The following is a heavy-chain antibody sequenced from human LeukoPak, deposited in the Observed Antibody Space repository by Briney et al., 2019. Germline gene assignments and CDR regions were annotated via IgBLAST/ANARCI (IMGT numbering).Heavy chain of an antibody. D-gene: IGHD1-14*01. CDR3: ARDPEAVH. V-gene: IGHV4-59*01. CDR2: IYYSGST. Sequence: SETLSLTCTVSGGSISSYYWSWIRQPPGKGLEWIGYIYYSGSTNYNPSLKSRVTISVDTSKNQFSLKLSSVTAADTAVYYCARDPEAVHWGQGTLVTVSS. J-gene: IGHJ4*02. CDR1: GGSISSYY.